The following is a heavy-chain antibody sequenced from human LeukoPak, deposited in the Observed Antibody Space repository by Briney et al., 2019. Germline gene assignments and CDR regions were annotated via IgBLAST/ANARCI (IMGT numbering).Heavy chain of an antibody. J-gene: IGHJ4*02. CDR1: GFTFSSYS. CDR2: MKKDGSET. Sequence: GGSLRLSCVVSGFTFSSYSMIWVRQAPGKGLQWVANMKKDGSETKYVESVKGRFTISRDNAKNSLYLQMNSLRAEDTAVYYCGRHRCGSGTYFIDYWGQGTLVSVSS. V-gene: IGHV3-7*01. D-gene: IGHD3-10*01. CDR3: GRHRCGSGTYFIDY.